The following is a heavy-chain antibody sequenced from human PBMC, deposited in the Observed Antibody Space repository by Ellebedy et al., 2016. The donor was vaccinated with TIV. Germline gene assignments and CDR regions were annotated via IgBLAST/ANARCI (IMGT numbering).Heavy chain of an antibody. V-gene: IGHV3-11*01. CDR1: GFIFSDYY. CDR2: ITSGGTI. J-gene: IGHJ4*02. Sequence: GESLKISCAASGFIFSDYYMSWIRQAPGKGLEWVSFITSGGTIYYADSVKGRFTISRDNAKNSLYLHMNSLRAEDTAVYYCARLDWSDVDLRHFYFDYWGQGTQVTASS. D-gene: IGHD1-1*01. CDR3: ARLDWSDVDLRHFYFDY.